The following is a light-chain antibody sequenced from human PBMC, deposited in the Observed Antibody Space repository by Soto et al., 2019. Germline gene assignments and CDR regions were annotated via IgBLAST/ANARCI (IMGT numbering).Light chain of an antibody. CDR3: KQYHTYPPT. V-gene: IGKV1-5*03. J-gene: IGKJ3*01. Sequence: DIQMTQSPSTLSASVGDRVTISCRASQSISNWLAWYQQKPGKAPSLLIYRTSILETGVPSRFSGTGSQTEFTLTISSLQPDDFATYFCKQYHTYPPTFGPGTKLEVK. CDR1: QSISNW. CDR2: RTS.